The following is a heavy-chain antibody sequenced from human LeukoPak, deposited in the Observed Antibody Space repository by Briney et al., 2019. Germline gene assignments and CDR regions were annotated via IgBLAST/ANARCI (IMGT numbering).Heavy chain of an antibody. CDR3: ARVTMVRGGNLYYYGMDV. Sequence: SETLSLTCTVSGGSISSYYWSWIRQPPGKGLEWIGYIYYSGSTNYNPSLKSRVTISVDTSKNQFSLKLSSVTAADTAVYYCARVTMVRGGNLYYYGMDVWGQGTTVTVSS. CDR1: GGSISSYY. J-gene: IGHJ6*02. D-gene: IGHD3-10*01. CDR2: IYYSGST. V-gene: IGHV4-59*01.